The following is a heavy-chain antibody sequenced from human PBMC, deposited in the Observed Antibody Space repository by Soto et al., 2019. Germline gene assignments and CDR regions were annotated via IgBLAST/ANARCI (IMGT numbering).Heavy chain of an antibody. CDR1: GFTFSSYA. J-gene: IGHJ6*02. Sequence: PGGSLILSCAASGFTFSSYAMSWVRQAPGKGLEWVSAISGSGGSTYYADSVKGRFTISRDNAKNSLYLQMNSLRAEDTAVYYCARDLPTIVYSGYAPYYYGMDVWGQATMVTVSS. D-gene: IGHD5-12*01. V-gene: IGHV3-23*01. CDR2: ISGSGGST. CDR3: ARDLPTIVYSGYAPYYYGMDV.